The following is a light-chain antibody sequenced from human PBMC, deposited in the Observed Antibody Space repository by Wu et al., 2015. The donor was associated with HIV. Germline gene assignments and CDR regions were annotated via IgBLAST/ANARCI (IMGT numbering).Light chain of an antibody. Sequence: DIQLTQSPSAMSASVGDRVTITCRASQGISNYLAWFQQKPGKAPKLLIYQTSNLKSEVPSRFSGSGSGTDFTLTITSLQPDDFATYYCQHYEGFPWAFGQGTKVEIK. J-gene: IGKJ1*01. V-gene: IGKV1-16*01. CDR1: QGISNY. CDR3: QHYEGFPWA. CDR2: QTS.